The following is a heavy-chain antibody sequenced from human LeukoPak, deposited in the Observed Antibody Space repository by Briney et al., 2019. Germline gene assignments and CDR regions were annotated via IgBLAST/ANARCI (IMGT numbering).Heavy chain of an antibody. CDR3: AGGRYSSGWGADY. CDR1: GFTFSSYA. CDR2: ISGSGGST. V-gene: IGHV3-23*01. Sequence: GGSLRLSCAASGFTFSSYAMTWVRQAPGKGLEWVSSISGSGGSTNYADSVKGRFTISRDNSQNTLYLQMNSLRAEDTAVYYCAGGRYSSGWGADYWGQGTLVTVSS. D-gene: IGHD6-19*01. J-gene: IGHJ4*02.